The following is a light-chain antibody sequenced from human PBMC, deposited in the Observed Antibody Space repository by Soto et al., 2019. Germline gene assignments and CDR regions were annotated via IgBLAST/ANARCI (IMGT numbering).Light chain of an antibody. CDR2: GAS. CDR1: QSVRTN. V-gene: IGKV3-11*01. J-gene: IGKJ5*01. CDR3: QQRNIWPPVT. Sequence: EIVMTQSPATLSVSPGERVTLSCRASQSVRTNLAWYQQKPGQAPRLLIYGASNRATGIPARFSGSGSGTDFTLTISSLEPEDFAVYYCQQRNIWPPVTFGQGTRLEIK.